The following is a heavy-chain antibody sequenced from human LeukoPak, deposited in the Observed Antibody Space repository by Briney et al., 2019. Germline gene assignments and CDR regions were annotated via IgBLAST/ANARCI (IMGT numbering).Heavy chain of an antibody. CDR3: AREENGWNGSDDAFDI. D-gene: IGHD1-1*01. CDR2: IYYSGST. V-gene: IGHV4-61*01. Sequence: PSETLSLTCTVSGGSVSSGSYYWSWIRQPPGKGLEWIGYIYYSGSTNYNPSLKSRVTISVYTSKNQFSLKLSSVTAADTAVYYCAREENGWNGSDDAFDIWGQGTMVTVSS. J-gene: IGHJ3*02. CDR1: GGSVSSGSYY.